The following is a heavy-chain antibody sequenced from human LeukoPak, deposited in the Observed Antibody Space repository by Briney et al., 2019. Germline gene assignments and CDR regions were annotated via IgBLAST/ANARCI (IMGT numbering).Heavy chain of an antibody. D-gene: IGHD5-24*01. J-gene: IGHJ6*03. Sequence: RPGGSLRLSCAASGFSFDDYGMIWVRQAPGKGPEWVSGIHWNGDKTGYADSVRGRFTISRDNAKNFLYLQMDSLRAEDTALYHCARVGGYNRPGYFYYMNVWGKGTTVTVSS. V-gene: IGHV3-20*01. CDR1: GFSFDDYG. CDR3: ARVGGYNRPGYFYYMNV. CDR2: IHWNGDKT.